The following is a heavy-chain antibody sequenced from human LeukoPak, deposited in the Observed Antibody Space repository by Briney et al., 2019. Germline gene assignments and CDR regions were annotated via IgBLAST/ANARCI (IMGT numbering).Heavy chain of an antibody. V-gene: IGHV4-61*02. J-gene: IGHJ6*03. Sequence: SETLSLTCTVSGGSISSGTYYWSWIRQPAGKGLEWIGRIYTSGSTNYNPSLKSRVTMSVDTSKNQFSLKLSSVTAADTAVYYCARAPYYYYYMDVWGKGTTVTVSS. CDR1: GGSISSGTYY. CDR2: IYTSGST. CDR3: ARAPYYYYYMDV.